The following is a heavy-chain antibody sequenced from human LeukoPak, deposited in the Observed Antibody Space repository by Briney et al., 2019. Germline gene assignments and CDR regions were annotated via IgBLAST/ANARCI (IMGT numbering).Heavy chain of an antibody. CDR3: ARGVITFGGVISPPDY. D-gene: IGHD3-16*02. Sequence: SETLSLTCTVSGDSISSYYWSWIRQPPGKGLEWIGYIYYSGSTNYNPSLKSRVTISVDTSKNQFSLKLSSVTAADTAVYYCARGVITFGGVISPPDYWGQGTLVTASP. CDR1: GDSISSYY. CDR2: IYYSGST. V-gene: IGHV4-59*01. J-gene: IGHJ4*02.